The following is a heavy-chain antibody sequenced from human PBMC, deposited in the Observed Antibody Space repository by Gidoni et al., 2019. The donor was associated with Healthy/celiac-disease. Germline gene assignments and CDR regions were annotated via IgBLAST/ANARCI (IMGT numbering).Heavy chain of an antibody. CDR2: IDYRGST. D-gene: IGHD6-13*01. Sequence: QLQLQESGPGLVKPSETPSPTCTVSGGSISSSRYYWGGIRQPQGKGLEWIGSIDYRGSTYYNPSLKSRVTISVDTSKNQFSLKLSSVTAADTAVYYCARHSDNGLAAAAQQARARDWFDPWGQGTLVTVSS. CDR1: GGSISSSRYY. V-gene: IGHV4-39*01. CDR3: ARHSDNGLAAAAQQARARDWFDP. J-gene: IGHJ5*02.